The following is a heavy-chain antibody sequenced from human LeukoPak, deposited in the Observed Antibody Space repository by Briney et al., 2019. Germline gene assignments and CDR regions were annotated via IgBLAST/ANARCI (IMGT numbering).Heavy chain of an antibody. CDR3: ARVSGYDWEGFYDY. V-gene: IGHV4-59*01. D-gene: IGHD5-12*01. CDR2: IYYSGST. CDR1: GGSISSYY. J-gene: IGHJ4*02. Sequence: SETLSLTCTVSGGSISSYYWSWIRQLPGKGLECIGYIYYSGSTNYNPSLKSRVTISVDTSKNQFSLKLSSVTAADTAVYYCARVSGYDWEGFYDYWGQGTLVTVSS.